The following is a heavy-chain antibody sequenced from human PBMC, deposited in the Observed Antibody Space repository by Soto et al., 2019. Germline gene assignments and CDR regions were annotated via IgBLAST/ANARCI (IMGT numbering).Heavy chain of an antibody. Sequence: GASVKVSCKASGYTFTGYYMHWVRQAPGQGLEWMGWINPNSGGTNYAQKFQGRVTMTRVTSISTAYMELSRLRSDDTAVYYCARGSHYYDSGDFDYWGQGTLVTVSS. CDR1: GYTFTGYY. D-gene: IGHD3-22*01. V-gene: IGHV1-2*02. CDR2: INPNSGGT. J-gene: IGHJ4*02. CDR3: ARGSHYYDSGDFDY.